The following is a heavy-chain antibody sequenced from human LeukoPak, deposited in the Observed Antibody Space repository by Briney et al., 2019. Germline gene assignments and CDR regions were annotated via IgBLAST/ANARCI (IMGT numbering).Heavy chain of an antibody. CDR1: GYTFTSYY. Sequence: ASVKVSCKSSGYTFTSYYMYWVRQAPGQGLEWMGIINPSGGSTSYAQKFQGRVTMTRDTSTSTVYMELSSLRSEDTAVYYCARMAGYGDYDDFSYGAMDTWGQGTTVTVS. J-gene: IGHJ6*02. CDR2: INPSGGST. D-gene: IGHD3-3*01. V-gene: IGHV1-46*01. CDR3: ARMAGYGDYDDFSYGAMDT.